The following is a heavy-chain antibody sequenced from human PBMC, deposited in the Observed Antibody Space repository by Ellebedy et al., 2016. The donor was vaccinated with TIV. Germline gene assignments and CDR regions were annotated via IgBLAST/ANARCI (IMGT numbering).Heavy chain of an antibody. J-gene: IGHJ4*02. CDR1: GFTFSSYA. CDR3: AKAVATFSHFDY. D-gene: IGHD5-12*01. V-gene: IGHV3-30*01. CDR2: ISYDGSNK. Sequence: GESLKISCAASGFTFSSYAMHWVRQAPGKGLEWVAVISYDGSNKYYADSVKGRFTISRDNSKNTLYLQMNSLRAEDTAVYYCAKAVATFSHFDYWGQGTLVTVSS.